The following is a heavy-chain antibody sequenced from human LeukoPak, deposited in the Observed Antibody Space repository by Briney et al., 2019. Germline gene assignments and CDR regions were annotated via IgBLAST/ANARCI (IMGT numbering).Heavy chain of an antibody. J-gene: IGHJ4*02. D-gene: IGHD5-18*01. CDR3: ARAGVRWGYSYGYYFDY. Sequence: PGGSLRLSCAASGFTFSSYSMNWVRQAPGKGLEWVSSISGSSNYIYYADSVKGRFTISRDNAKNSLYLQMNSLRAEDTAVYYCARAGVRWGYSYGYYFDYWGQGTLVTVSS. CDR2: ISGSSNYI. V-gene: IGHV3-21*01. CDR1: GFTFSSYS.